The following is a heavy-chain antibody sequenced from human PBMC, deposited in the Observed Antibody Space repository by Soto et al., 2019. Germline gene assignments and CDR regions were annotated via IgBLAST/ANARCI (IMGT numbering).Heavy chain of an antibody. D-gene: IGHD1-7*01. V-gene: IGHV3-9*01. CDR2: ISSNSGSI. Sequence: EVQLVESGGGLVQPGRSLRLSCAASGFTFDDYAMHWVRQAPGQGLEWVSGISSNSGSIGYADSVEGRFTISRDNAKNSLYLQMNSLRAEDTALYYCAKDRGGTYFYYYYGMDVWGQGTTVTVSS. J-gene: IGHJ6*02. CDR1: GFTFDDYA. CDR3: AKDRGGTYFYYYYGMDV.